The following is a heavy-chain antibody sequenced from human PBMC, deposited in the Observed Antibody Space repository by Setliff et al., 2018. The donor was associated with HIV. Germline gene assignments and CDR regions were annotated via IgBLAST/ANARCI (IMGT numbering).Heavy chain of an antibody. CDR3: ARGRTQWPNYNYFDP. CDR2: IYTSGST. V-gene: IGHV4-61*02. J-gene: IGHJ5*02. Sequence: PSETLSLTCTVADGSISTGSYYWNWIRQPAGKGLEWIGRIYTSGSTDYNPSLKSRVTMSVDTSRNQFSLKLSSVTAADTAVYYCARGRTQWPNYNYFDPWGLGTLVTVSS. D-gene: IGHD6-19*01. CDR1: DGSISTGSYY.